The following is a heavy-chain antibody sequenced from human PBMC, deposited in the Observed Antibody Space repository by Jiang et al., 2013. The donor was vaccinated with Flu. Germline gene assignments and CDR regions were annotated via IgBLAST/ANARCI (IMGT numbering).Heavy chain of an antibody. CDR1: GGSFSGYY. Sequence: SETLSLTCGVYGGSFSGYYWSWIRQPPGKGLECIGEINHSGSTNYKPSLKSRVTISVDTSKNQFSLKLSSVTAADTAVYYCARGLFSRTYYYDSSGYYYPLYFDYWGQGTLVTVSS. CDR3: ARGLFSRTYYYDSSGYYYPLYFDY. CDR2: INHSGST. V-gene: IGHV4-34*01. J-gene: IGHJ4*02. D-gene: IGHD3-22*01.